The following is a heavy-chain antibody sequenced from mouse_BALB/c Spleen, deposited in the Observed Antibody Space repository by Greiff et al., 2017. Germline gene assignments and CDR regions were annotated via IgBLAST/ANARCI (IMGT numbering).Heavy chain of an antibody. CDR3: ARDDYWGY. J-gene: IGHJ2*01. V-gene: IGHV1S41*01. CDR1: GYTFTSYW. Sequence: DLVKPGASVKLSCKASGYTFTSYWINWIKQRPGQGLEWIGRIAPGSGSTYYNEMFKGKATLTVDTSSSTAYIQLSSLSSEDSAVYFCARDDYWGYWGKGTTLTVSS. CDR2: IAPGSGST.